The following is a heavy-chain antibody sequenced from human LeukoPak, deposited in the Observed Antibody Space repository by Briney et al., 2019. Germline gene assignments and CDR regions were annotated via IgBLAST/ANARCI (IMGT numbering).Heavy chain of an antibody. Sequence: GGSLRLSCAASGFTVSNNYLSWVRQAPGKGLEWVSIIYSDGNTYYADSVKGRFTIFRDYSKNTLFLQMDSLRAEDTAVYYCARVYSSGWYDYWGQGTLVTVSS. J-gene: IGHJ4*02. V-gene: IGHV3-53*01. CDR3: ARVYSSGWYDY. CDR1: GFTVSNNY. D-gene: IGHD6-19*01. CDR2: IYSDGNT.